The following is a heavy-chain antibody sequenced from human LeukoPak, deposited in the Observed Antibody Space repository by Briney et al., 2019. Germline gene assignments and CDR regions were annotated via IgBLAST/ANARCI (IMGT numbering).Heavy chain of an antibody. Sequence: AGGSLRLSGAASGFTFSSYSMNWVRQAPGKGLEWVSSISSSSRYIYYADSVKGRFTITRDNAKNSLYLQMNRMRAGDTAVYYCARVRRYSSGCLDYWGQGTLVTVSS. CDR3: ARVRRYSSGCLDY. J-gene: IGHJ4*02. D-gene: IGHD6-19*01. CDR1: GFTFSSYS. V-gene: IGHV3-21*01. CDR2: ISSSSRYI.